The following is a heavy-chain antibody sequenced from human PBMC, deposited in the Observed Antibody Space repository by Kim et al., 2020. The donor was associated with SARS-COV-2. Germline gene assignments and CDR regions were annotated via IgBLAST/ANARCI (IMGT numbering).Heavy chain of an antibody. CDR2: IYPGDSDT. CDR3: ARVLTKLGGAPDGAALDY. Sequence: GESLKISCKGSGYSFTSYWIGWVRQMPGKGLEWMGIIYPGDSDTRYSPSFQGQVTISADKSISTAYLQWSSLKASDTAMYYCARVLTKLGGAPDGAALDYWGQGTLVTVSS. CDR1: GYSFTSYW. J-gene: IGHJ4*02. V-gene: IGHV5-51*01. D-gene: IGHD3-16*01.